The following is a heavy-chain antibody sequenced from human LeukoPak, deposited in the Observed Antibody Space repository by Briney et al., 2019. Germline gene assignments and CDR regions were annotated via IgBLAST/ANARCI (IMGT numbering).Heavy chain of an antibody. J-gene: IGHJ4*02. V-gene: IGHV3-48*04. Sequence: PGGSLRLSCAASGFTINNYNVNWVRQAPGKGLQWVAYIGSSSTVISYADSVKGRFTISRDDAKNSLYLQMNSLRVEDTAVYYCAVLRGNNYWGQGTLVTVSS. D-gene: IGHD3-10*01. CDR3: AVLRGNNY. CDR1: GFTINNYN. CDR2: IGSSSTVI.